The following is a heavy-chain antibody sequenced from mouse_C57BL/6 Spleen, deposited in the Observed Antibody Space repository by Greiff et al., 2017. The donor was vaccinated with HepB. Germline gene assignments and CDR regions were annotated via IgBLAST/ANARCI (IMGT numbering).Heavy chain of an antibody. Sequence: QVQLQQPGAELVKPGASVKLSCKASGYTFTSYWMHWVKQRPGQGLEWIGMIHPNSGSTNYNEKFKSKATLTVDKSSSTAYMQRSSLTSEDSAVYYCARSANYYGSSCWCFDVWGTGTTVTVSS. V-gene: IGHV1-64*01. D-gene: IGHD1-1*01. CDR2: IHPNSGST. J-gene: IGHJ1*03. CDR3: ARSANYYGSSCWCFDV. CDR1: GYTFTSYW.